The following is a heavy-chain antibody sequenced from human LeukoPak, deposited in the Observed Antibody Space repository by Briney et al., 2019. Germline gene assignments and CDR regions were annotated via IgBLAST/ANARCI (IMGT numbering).Heavy chain of an antibody. CDR1: SVXISSYS. D-gene: IGHD2-15*01. Sequence: SETLSLTCSVSSVXISSYSWSWIRQPPGEGLEWTGFIYYSGSTNYNPSLKSRVTISVDTSKKQFSLKLSSVTDADTAVYYCARDRGFCSGGSCYRWFDPWGQGTLVTVSS. CDR2: IYYSGST. J-gene: IGHJ5*02. CDR3: ARDRGFCSGGSCYRWFDP. V-gene: IGHV4-59*01.